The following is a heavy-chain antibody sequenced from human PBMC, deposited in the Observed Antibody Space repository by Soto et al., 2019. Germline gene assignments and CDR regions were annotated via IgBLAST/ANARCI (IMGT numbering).Heavy chain of an antibody. Sequence: PSETLSLTCTVSVGSISSYYWSWIRQPPGKGLEWIGYIYYSGSTNYNPSLKSRVTISVDTSKNQSSLKLSSVTAADTAVYYCARFELVRSYYYYYGMDVWGQGTTVTVSS. V-gene: IGHV4-59*01. J-gene: IGHJ6*02. CDR1: VGSISSYY. CDR2: IYYSGST. CDR3: ARFELVRSYYYYYGMDV. D-gene: IGHD6-6*01.